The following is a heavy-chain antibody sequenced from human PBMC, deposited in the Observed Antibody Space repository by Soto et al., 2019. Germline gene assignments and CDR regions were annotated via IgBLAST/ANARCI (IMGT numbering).Heavy chain of an antibody. D-gene: IGHD3-22*01. CDR3: ARDFSMTVVAPGY. Sequence: GGSLRLSSTAAGLTCSTYGMHWFRQRPGKGLEWVAVIWYDGSYEYYADSVKGRFTISRDNSKNTVSLQMNSLRAEDTAVYYCARDFSMTVVAPGYWGQGTLVTVSS. CDR2: IWYDGSYE. J-gene: IGHJ4*02. V-gene: IGHV3-33*01. CDR1: GLTCSTYG.